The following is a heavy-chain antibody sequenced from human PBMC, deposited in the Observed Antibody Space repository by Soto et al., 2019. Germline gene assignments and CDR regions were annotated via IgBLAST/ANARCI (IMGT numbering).Heavy chain of an antibody. CDR1: GFTFSSYA. V-gene: IGHV3-30-3*01. J-gene: IGHJ4*02. CDR3: ARSYDSSGYYQFDY. CDR2: ISYDGSNK. Sequence: PGGSLRLSCAASGFTFSSYAMHWVRQAPGKGLEWVAVISYDGSNKYYADSLKGRFTISRDKSKNTLYLQMNSLRGEDTAVYYCARSYDSSGYYQFDYWGQGTMVTVSS. D-gene: IGHD3-22*01.